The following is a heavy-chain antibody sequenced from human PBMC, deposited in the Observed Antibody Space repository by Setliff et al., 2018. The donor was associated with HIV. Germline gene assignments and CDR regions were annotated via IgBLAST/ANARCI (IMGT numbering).Heavy chain of an antibody. CDR2: IYSGGST. V-gene: IGHV3-66*01. Sequence: PGGSLRLSCAASGFTVSSNYMTWVRQAPGKGLEWVSVIYSGGSTYYADPVKGRFTISRDNSKNTLYLQMNSLRAEDTAVYYCAKDLDYGDFEFTGRDAFAIWGRGTMVTVSS. CDR1: GFTVSSNY. CDR3: AKDLDYGDFEFTGRDAFAI. J-gene: IGHJ3*02. D-gene: IGHD4-17*01.